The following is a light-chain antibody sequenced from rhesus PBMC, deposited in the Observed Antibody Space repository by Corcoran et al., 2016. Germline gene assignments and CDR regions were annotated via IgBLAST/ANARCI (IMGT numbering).Light chain of an antibody. CDR1: QGISDY. CDR2: AAS. J-gene: IGKJ1*01. V-gene: IGKV1-36*02. CDR3: LQGYSTPWT. Sequence: DIQMTQSPSSLSASVGDRVTITCRASQGISDYLSWYQQKPGKAPKRMIYAASMLESGVPSRFSGSGSGTDFTLTIGSLQPEDFAAYYCLQGYSTPWTFAQGTKVEIK.